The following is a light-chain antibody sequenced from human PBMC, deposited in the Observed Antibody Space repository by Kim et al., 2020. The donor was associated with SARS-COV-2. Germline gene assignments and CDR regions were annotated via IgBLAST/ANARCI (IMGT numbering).Light chain of an antibody. J-gene: IGKJ4*01. V-gene: IGKV1-39*01. CDR3: QQSYSTLT. CDR2: AAS. Sequence: DIQMTQSPSSLSASVGDRVTISRRASQSISRHLNWYQQKPGKAPKLLIYAASSLQSGVPSRFSGSGSGTDFTLTISSLQPEDFATYYCQQSYSTLTFGGGTKLEI. CDR1: QSISRH.